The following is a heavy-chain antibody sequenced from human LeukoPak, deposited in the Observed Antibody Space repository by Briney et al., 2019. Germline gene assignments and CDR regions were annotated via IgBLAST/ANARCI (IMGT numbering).Heavy chain of an antibody. CDR3: VSIAARQPLDY. CDR1: GYTFTGYY. V-gene: IGHV1-2*06. CDR2: INPNSGGT. J-gene: IGHJ4*02. Sequence: ASLKVSCKASGYTFTGYYMHWVRQAPGQGLEWMGRINPNSGGTNYAQKFQGRVTMTRDTSISTAYMELSRLRSDDTAVYYCVSIAARQPLDYWGQGTLVTVSS. D-gene: IGHD6-6*01.